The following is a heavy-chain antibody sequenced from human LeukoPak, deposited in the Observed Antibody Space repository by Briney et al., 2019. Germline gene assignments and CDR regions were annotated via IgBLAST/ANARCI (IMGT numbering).Heavy chain of an antibody. CDR1: GYTFTYYY. Sequence: ASVKVSCKASGYTFTYYYIHWMRQAPGQGLEWMGWINPDSGDTSCAQKFQGRVTITRDTSISTVYVELSRLRSDDTAVYYCARSDSYTWFDPWGQGTLVTVSS. CDR3: ARSDSYTWFDP. CDR2: INPDSGDT. J-gene: IGHJ5*02. V-gene: IGHV1-2*02. D-gene: IGHD2-15*01.